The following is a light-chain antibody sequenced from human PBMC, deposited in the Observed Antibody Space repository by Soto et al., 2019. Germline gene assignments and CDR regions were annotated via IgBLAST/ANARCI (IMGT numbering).Light chain of an antibody. Sequence: QSVLTQPRSVSGSPGQSVTISCTGTSSDVGGYNFVSWYQQHPGKAPQLMIYDVNKRPSGIPDRFSGSKSGNTASLTISGLQAQHEADYYCCSNAGSYTYVFGTGTTLTVL. CDR2: DVN. J-gene: IGLJ1*01. CDR3: CSNAGSYTYV. V-gene: IGLV2-11*01. CDR1: SSDVGGYNF.